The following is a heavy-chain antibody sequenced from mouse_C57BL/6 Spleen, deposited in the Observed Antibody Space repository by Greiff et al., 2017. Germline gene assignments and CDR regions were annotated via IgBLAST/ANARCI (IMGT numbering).Heavy chain of an antibody. J-gene: IGHJ3*01. V-gene: IGHV3-6*01. CDR1: GYSITSGYY. CDR3: AYYGSSSWFAY. Sequence: EVKLLESGPGLVKPSQSLSLTCSVTGYSITSGYYWNWIRQFPGNKLEWMGYISYDGSNNYNPSLKNRISITRDTSKNQFFLKLNSVTTEDTATYYCAYYGSSSWFAYWGQGTLVTVSA. D-gene: IGHD1-1*01. CDR2: ISYDGSN.